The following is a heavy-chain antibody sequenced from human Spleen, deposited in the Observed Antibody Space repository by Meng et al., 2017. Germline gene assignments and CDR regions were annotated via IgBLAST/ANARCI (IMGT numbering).Heavy chain of an antibody. V-gene: IGHV4-31*03. D-gene: IGHD3-22*01. Sequence: VYLQESGPGLVKPSQTRSLTCTVSGCSIGSGGYYWSWIRQHPGKGLEWIGYIYYSGSTYYNPSLKSRVTISVDTSKNQFSLKLSSVTAADTAVYYCARVSCSGYYSCWFDPWGQGTLVTVSS. CDR3: ARVSCSGYYSCWFDP. J-gene: IGHJ5*02. CDR1: GCSIGSGGYY. CDR2: IYYSGST.